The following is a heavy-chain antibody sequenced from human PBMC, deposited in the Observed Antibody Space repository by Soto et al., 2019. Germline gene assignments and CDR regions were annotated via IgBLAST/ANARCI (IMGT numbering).Heavy chain of an antibody. CDR1: GYTFTSYY. V-gene: IGHV1-46*01. D-gene: IGHD2-15*01. Sequence: QLQLVQSGAEVKKPGASVKVSCKASGYTFTSYYMHWVRQAPGQGLEWMGIINPSGGSTSYAQKFQGRVNMTRDTSTSTVYMKLSSLRSEDTAGYYCARGNPGVADFWGQGTLVNVSS. J-gene: IGHJ4*02. CDR2: INPSGGST. CDR3: ARGNPGVADF.